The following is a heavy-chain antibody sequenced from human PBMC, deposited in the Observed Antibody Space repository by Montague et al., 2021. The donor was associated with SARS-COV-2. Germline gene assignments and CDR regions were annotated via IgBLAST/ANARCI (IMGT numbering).Heavy chain of an antibody. CDR2: FYYAGGT. D-gene: IGHD4-17*01. CDR1: GGSVSRISSH. CDR3: ARLYGSSFDY. J-gene: IGHJ4*02. Sequence: SETLSLTCTVSGGSVSRISSHLGWIRQPPGKGLEYIGSFYYAGGTQYNPSLKSRVTISVDTSNDQFSLKMNSVTAADTAVYFCARLYGSSFDYWGQGTLVTVSS. V-gene: IGHV4-39*01.